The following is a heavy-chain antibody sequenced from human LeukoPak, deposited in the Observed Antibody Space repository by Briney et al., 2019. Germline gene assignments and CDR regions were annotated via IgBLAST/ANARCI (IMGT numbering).Heavy chain of an antibody. D-gene: IGHD3-22*01. CDR2: INHRGST. Sequence: SEPLSLTCSVSGYSISTDYYWGWIRQAPGKGLEWIGIINHRGSTNYNPSLKSRVTISPDTSKNQFSLKLSSVTAADTAVYYCARVGDTSGYYQHFDYWGQGTLVTVSS. V-gene: IGHV4-38-2*02. J-gene: IGHJ4*01. CDR1: GYSISTDYY. CDR3: ARVGDTSGYYQHFDY.